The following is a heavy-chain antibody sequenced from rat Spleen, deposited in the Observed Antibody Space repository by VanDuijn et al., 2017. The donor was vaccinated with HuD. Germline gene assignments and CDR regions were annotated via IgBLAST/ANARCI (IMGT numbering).Heavy chain of an antibody. CDR3: TREYYGYPSQAHYFDY. D-gene: IGHD1-7*01. CDR2: ITNTGGST. Sequence: EVQLVESGGGLVQPGRSLKLSCVASGFTFNNYWMTWIRQAPGKGLEWVASITNTGGSTYYPDSVKGRFTISRDNAKSTLYLQMNSLRSEDTATYYCTREYYGYPSQAHYFDYWGQGVMVTVSS. J-gene: IGHJ2*01. V-gene: IGHV5-31*01. CDR1: GFTFNNYW.